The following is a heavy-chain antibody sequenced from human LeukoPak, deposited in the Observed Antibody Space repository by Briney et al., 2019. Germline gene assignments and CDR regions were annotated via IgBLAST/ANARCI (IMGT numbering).Heavy chain of an antibody. CDR2: IRSKAYGGTT. Sequence: PGGSLRLSCTASGFTFGDYAMSWVRQAPGKGLEWVGFIRSKAYGGTTEYAASVKGRFTISRDDSKSIAYLQMNSLKTEDTAVYYCTTRPSSSWYPGDLQHWGQGTLVTVSS. CDR3: TTRPSSSWYPGDLQH. V-gene: IGHV3-49*04. CDR1: GFTFGDYA. D-gene: IGHD6-13*01. J-gene: IGHJ1*01.